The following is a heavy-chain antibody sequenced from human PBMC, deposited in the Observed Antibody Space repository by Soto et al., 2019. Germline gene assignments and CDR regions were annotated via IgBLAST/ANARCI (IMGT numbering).Heavy chain of an antibody. CDR3: AKYPRLHLWELSLYDD. CDR1: GFTFSSYA. V-gene: IGHV3-23*01. Sequence: GGSLRLSCAASGFTFSSYAMSWVRQAPGKGLEWVSAISGSGGSTYYADSVKGRFTNSRDNSKNTMYLQMNSLRAEDTAVYYCAKYPRLHLWELSLYDDWGQGTLVTVSS. CDR2: ISGSGGST. D-gene: IGHD3-16*02. J-gene: IGHJ4*02.